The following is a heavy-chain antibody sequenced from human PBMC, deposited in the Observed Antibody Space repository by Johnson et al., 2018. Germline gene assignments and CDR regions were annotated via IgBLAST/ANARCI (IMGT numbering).Heavy chain of an antibody. CDR2: IIPILGMA. CDR3: VGRYYDDSSAQAFDR. J-gene: IGHJ3*01. CDR1: GGTFSSYT. D-gene: IGHD3-22*01. V-gene: IGHV1-69*02. Sequence: QVQLVQSGAEVKKPGSSVKVSCKASGGTFSSYTISWVRQAPGQGLEWLGRIIPILGMANYAQKFQGRVTITADKSTSTAYMELSSLRSEDQAVYYCVGRYYDDSSAQAFDRWGQGTVVTVSS.